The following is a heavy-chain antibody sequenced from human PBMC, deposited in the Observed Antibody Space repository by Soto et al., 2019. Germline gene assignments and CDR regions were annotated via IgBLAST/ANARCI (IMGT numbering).Heavy chain of an antibody. Sequence: LRLSCAASGFTFSSYGMHWVRQAPGKGLEWVAVIWYDGSNKYYADSVKGRFTISRDNSKNTLYLQMNSLRAEDTAVYYCARVAVAGTLDYYYGMDVWGQGPTVTVSS. CDR1: GFTFSSYG. CDR2: IWYDGSNK. J-gene: IGHJ6*02. CDR3: ARVAVAGTLDYYYGMDV. V-gene: IGHV3-33*01. D-gene: IGHD6-19*01.